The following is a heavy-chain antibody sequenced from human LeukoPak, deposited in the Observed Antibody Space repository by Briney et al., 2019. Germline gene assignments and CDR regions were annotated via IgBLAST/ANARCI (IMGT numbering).Heavy chain of an antibody. CDR1: GFTFSSYA. CDR2: ISGSGGNT. J-gene: IGHJ3*02. CDR3: AREKDAFDI. V-gene: IGHV3-23*01. Sequence: GGSLRLSCAASGFTFSSYAMSWVRQAPGKGLEWVSAISGSGGNTFYADSVKGRFTISRDNSKDTLYLQMNSLRAEDTAVYYCAREKDAFDIWGQGTMVTVSS.